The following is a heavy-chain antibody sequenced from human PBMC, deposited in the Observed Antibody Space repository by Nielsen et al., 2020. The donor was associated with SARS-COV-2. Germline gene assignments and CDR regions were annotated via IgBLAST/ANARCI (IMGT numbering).Heavy chain of an antibody. CDR1: GGSIISSEYY. CDR2: IYYTGST. J-gene: IGHJ6*02. CDR3: ARDRQGYNYYYGMDV. Sequence: SETLSLTCTVSGGSIISSEYYWGWVRQPPGQGLEWIGYIYYTGSTYYNPALESRLTISIDTFRNQFSLNLRSVTAADTALYFCARDRQGYNYYYGMDVWGQGATVSVSS. V-gene: IGHV4-30-4*01.